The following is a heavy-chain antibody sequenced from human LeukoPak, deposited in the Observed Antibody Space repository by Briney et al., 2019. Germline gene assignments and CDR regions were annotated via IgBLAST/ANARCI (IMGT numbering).Heavy chain of an antibody. CDR1: GFTVSSNY. Sequence: PGGSLRLSCAASGFTVSSNYMSWVRQAPGKGLEWVSVIYSGGSTYYADSVKGRFTISRDNSKNTLYLQMNSLRAEDTAVYYCARDPSAGFDRAFDIWGQGTMVTVSS. CDR3: ARDPSAGFDRAFDI. CDR2: IYSGGST. V-gene: IGHV3-53*01. D-gene: IGHD3-22*01. J-gene: IGHJ3*02.